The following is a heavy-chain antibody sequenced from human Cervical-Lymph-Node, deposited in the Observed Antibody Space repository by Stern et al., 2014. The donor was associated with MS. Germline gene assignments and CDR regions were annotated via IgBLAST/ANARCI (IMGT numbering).Heavy chain of an antibody. D-gene: IGHD3-22*01. CDR2: ISSDGNNG. Sequence: VQLLESGGGVVQPGRSLRLSCAASGFTFSSYVMHWVRQAPGKGLELVAVISSDGNNGYYTDSVKGRFTISRDKFKNTLYMQMSSLRPEDTAVYYCAKGVLHYYDTSTLEYWGQGTRVTVSS. CDR3: AKGVLHYYDTSTLEY. J-gene: IGHJ4*02. CDR1: GFTFSSYV. V-gene: IGHV3-30*18.